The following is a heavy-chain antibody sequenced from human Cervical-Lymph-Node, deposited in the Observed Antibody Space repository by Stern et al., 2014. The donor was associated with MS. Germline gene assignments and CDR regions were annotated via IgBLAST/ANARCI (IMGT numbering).Heavy chain of an antibody. V-gene: IGHV4-61*02. CDR3: ARDYGDYDAFDI. J-gene: IGHJ3*02. Sequence: QVQLQESGPGLVKPSQTLSLTCTVSGGSISSGSYYWSWIRQPAGKGLEWIGRIYTSGSNNYNTSLKSRVTISVDTSTKPFSLKLSPVTAADTAVYYCARDYGDYDAFDIWGQGTMVTVSS. D-gene: IGHD4-17*01. CDR1: GGSISSGSYY. CDR2: IYTSGSN.